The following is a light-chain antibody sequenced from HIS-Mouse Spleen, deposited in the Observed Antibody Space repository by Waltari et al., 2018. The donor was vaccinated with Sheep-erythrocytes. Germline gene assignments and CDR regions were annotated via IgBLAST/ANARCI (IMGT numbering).Light chain of an antibody. V-gene: IGLV2-14*01. CDR1: SSDVGGYNY. CDR2: EVS. J-gene: IGLJ2*01. CDR3: SSYTSSSTPVV. Sequence: QSALTQPASMSGSPGQSITISCTGTSSDVGGYNYVSWYQQHPGKAPKLMIYEVSNRPSGVSNRFSGSKSGNTASPTISGLQAEDEADYYCSSYTSSSTPVVFGGGTKLTVL.